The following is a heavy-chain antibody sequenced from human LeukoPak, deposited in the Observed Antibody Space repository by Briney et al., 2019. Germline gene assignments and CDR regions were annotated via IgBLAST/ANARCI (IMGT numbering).Heavy chain of an antibody. D-gene: IGHD6-6*01. Sequence: ASVKVSCKASGYTFTGYYMHWVRQAPGQGLEWMGWINPNSGGTNYAQKFQGRVTMTRDTSISTAYMELSRLRSDDTAVYYCVRENGELDSFDYWGQGTLVTVSS. J-gene: IGHJ4*02. CDR2: INPNSGGT. CDR3: VRENGELDSFDY. V-gene: IGHV1-2*02. CDR1: GYTFTGYY.